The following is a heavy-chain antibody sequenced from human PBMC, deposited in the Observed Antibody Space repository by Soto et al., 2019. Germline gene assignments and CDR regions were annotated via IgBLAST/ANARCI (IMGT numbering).Heavy chain of an antibody. CDR1: GYTFTNYD. CDR3: VRGKDYYYGMDV. J-gene: IGHJ6*02. CDR2: VNPNSGNT. Sequence: ASVKVSCKASGYTFTNYDINWVRRATGQGPEWMGWVNPNSGNTGNAQKFQGRLTMTRNTAISTAYMELSSLTSEDTAIYYCVRGKDYYYGMDVWGQGTTVTVSS. V-gene: IGHV1-8*01.